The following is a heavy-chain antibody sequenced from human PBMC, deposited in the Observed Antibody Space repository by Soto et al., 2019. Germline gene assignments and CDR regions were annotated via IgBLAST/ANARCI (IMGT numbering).Heavy chain of an antibody. CDR3: AKDPLIRGRGGIGPLDY. CDR1: GFTFSSYA. J-gene: IGHJ4*02. CDR2: ISVSGGST. D-gene: IGHD3-16*01. Sequence: PGWSLRLSCAASGFTFSSYARSWVRQAPGKGLEWVSTISVSGGSTYYADSVKGRFTISRDNSKNTLYLQVNSLRAEDTAVYYCAKDPLIRGRGGIGPLDYWGQGTLVTVSS. V-gene: IGHV3-23*01.